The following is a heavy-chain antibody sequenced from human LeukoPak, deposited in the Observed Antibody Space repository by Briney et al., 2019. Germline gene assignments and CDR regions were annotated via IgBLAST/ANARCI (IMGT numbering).Heavy chain of an antibody. CDR1: GFNFNIYA. Sequence: GGSLRLSCAASGFNFNIYAISSGCHTPGGGLGWGSSVSISGDNTYYSGSVKGRFTISRDNSKDTLDLLMSSLRADDTAVYYCARGRGRNPSGYYYYMDVWGKGTTVTVSS. V-gene: IGHV3-23*01. CDR2: VSISGDNT. D-gene: IGHD2-15*01. J-gene: IGHJ6*03. CDR3: ARGRGRNPSGYYYYMDV.